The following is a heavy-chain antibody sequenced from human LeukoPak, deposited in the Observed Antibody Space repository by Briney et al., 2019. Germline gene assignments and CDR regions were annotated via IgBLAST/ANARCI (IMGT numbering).Heavy chain of an antibody. Sequence: GGSLRLSCAASGFTFTRYWMHWVRQAPGKGLVWVSRINTDGSSTAYADSVKGRFTISRDNAKDTVYLQMNSLRAEDTAVYYCARVQNEWQLLPGFDYWGQGTLVTVSS. CDR2: INTDGSST. J-gene: IGHJ4*02. D-gene: IGHD1-26*01. CDR3: ARVQNEWQLLPGFDY. V-gene: IGHV3-74*01. CDR1: GFTFTRYW.